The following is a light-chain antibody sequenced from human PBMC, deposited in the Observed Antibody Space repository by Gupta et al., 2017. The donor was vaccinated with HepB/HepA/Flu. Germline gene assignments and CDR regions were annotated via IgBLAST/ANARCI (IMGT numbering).Light chain of an antibody. CDR1: QSIYNNY. V-gene: IGKV3-20*01. J-gene: IGKJ1*01. Sequence: EIVLTQSPDTLSLSPGERATLSCRASQSIYNNYSAWYQQKSGQAPRVLISGASSRATGIPDRFSGSGSGTDFTLTISRLEPEDFAVYYCQLYGSSWTFGQGTKVEFK. CDR2: GAS. CDR3: QLYGSSWT.